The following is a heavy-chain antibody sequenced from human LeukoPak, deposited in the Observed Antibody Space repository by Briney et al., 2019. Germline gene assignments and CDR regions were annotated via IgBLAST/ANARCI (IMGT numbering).Heavy chain of an antibody. D-gene: IGHD2-15*01. CDR1: GGSINNYY. CDR2: VSFSGST. J-gene: IGHJ6*02. V-gene: IGHV4-59*08. CDR3: ALYCRLSSNCGYYGMDV. Sequence: SETLSLTCIVSGGSINNYYWSWIRQPSGKGLEWIGEVSFSGSTNYNPSLTSRVTISADTSKNQFSLKLSSVTAADTAVYYCALYCRLSSNCGYYGMDVWGQGTTVTVSS.